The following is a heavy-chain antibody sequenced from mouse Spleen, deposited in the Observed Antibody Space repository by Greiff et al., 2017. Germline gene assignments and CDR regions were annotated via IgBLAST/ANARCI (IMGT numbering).Heavy chain of an antibody. CDR1: GYTFTSYW. J-gene: IGHJ2*01. CDR3: ALPGGPIDY. V-gene: IGHV1-69*01. CDR2: IDPSDSYT. D-gene: IGHD5-5*01. Sequence: VQLQQPGAELVMPGASVKLSCKASGYTFTSYWMHWVKQRPGQGLEWIGEIDPSDSYTNYNQKFKGKATLTVDKSSSTAYMQLSSLTSEDSAVYYCALPGGPIDYWGQGTTLTVSS.